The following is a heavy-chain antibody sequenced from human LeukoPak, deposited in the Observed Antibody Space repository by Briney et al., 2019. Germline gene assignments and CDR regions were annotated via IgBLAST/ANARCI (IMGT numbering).Heavy chain of an antibody. CDR2: GHYSWNT. J-gene: IGHJ4*02. D-gene: IGHD2-8*01. CDR1: GTSITSYY. V-gene: IGHV4-59*08. Sequence: VKPSETLSLTCTVSGTSITSYYWNWIRQAPGQGPEWIGYGHYSWNTKYNPPLKSRVTISVDTSKNQFSLRLSSVTAADTAVYFCAKWASDNRAFDLWGQGTLVTVSS. CDR3: AKWASDNRAFDL.